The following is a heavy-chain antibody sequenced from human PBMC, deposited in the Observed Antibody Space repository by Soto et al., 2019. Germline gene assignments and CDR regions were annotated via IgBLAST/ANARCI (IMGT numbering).Heavy chain of an antibody. V-gene: IGHV4-39*01. D-gene: IGHD3-22*01. CDR2: IYYSGST. CDR1: GGSISSSSYY. CDR3: ARRDSSGIGWFDP. J-gene: IGHJ5*02. Sequence: SETLSLTCTVSGGSISSSSYYWGWIRQPPGKGLEWIGSIYYSGSTYYNPSLKSRVTISVDTSKNHFSLKLSSVTAADTAVYYCARRDSSGIGWFDPWGQGTLVTVS.